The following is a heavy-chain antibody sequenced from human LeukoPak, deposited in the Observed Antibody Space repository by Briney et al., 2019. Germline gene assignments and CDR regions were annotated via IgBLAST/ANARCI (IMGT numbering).Heavy chain of an antibody. D-gene: IGHD3-10*01. Sequence: ASVKVSCKASGYTFTSYDINWVRQATGQGLEWMGWMNPNSGNTGYAQKFQGRVTMTRNTSISTAYMEPSSLRSEDTAVYYCARVKGLWFGEPAVSEYWGQGTLVTVSS. CDR2: MNPNSGNT. CDR3: ARVKGLWFGEPAVSEY. CDR1: GYTFTSYD. V-gene: IGHV1-8*01. J-gene: IGHJ4*02.